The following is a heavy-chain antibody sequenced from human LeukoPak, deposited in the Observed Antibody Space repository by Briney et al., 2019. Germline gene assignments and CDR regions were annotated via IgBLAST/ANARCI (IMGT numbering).Heavy chain of an antibody. CDR2: IYHSGST. CDR3: ARISSSWQKHDP. J-gene: IGHJ5*02. D-gene: IGHD6-13*01. V-gene: IGHV4-38-2*02. Sequence: SETLSLTRTVSGYSISSGYYWGWIRQPPGKGLEWIGSIYHSGSTYYNPSLKSRVTISVDTSKNQFSLKLSSVTAADTAVYYCARISSSWQKHDPWGQGTLVTVSS. CDR1: GYSISSGYY.